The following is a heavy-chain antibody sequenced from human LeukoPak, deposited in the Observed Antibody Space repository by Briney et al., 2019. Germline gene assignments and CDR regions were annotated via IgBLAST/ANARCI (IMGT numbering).Heavy chain of an antibody. Sequence: PSETLSLTCTVSGGSISSYYWSWIRQPPGKGLEWIGYIYYSGSTNYNPSLKSRVTISVDTSKNQFSLKLSSVTAADTAVYYCARSIGYYYYMDVWGKGTTVTVSS. CDR1: GGSISSYY. D-gene: IGHD3-10*01. CDR3: ARSIGYYYYMDV. CDR2: IYYSGST. V-gene: IGHV4-59*08. J-gene: IGHJ6*03.